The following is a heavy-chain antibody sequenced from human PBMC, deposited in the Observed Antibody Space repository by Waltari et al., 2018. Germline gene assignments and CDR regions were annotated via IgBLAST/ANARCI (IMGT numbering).Heavy chain of an antibody. CDR2: ISYDGRNK. D-gene: IGHD2-8*02. V-gene: IGHV3-30*14. CDR1: GFTFSSYA. Sequence: QVQLVESGGGVVQPGRSLRLSCAASGFTFSSYAMHWVRQAPGKGLEWVAVISYDGRNKYYADCVQVRFTISRDNSKNALYLQMNSLRAEDTAVYYCARVPVVYAIRNWFHPWGQGTLVTVSS. J-gene: IGHJ5*02. CDR3: ARVPVVYAIRNWFHP.